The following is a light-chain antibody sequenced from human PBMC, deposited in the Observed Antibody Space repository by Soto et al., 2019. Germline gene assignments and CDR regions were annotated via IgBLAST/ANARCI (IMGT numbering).Light chain of an antibody. CDR1: SSNIGSNT. V-gene: IGLV1-44*01. CDR2: RTN. J-gene: IGLJ2*01. CDR3: ATWDDGLNGLV. Sequence: QLVLTQPLSASGTPGQRVTISCSGSSSNIGSNTVTWYRQLPGTAPKLLIFRTNQRPSGVPDRFSGSKSGTSASLAISGLQSEDEADYHCATWDDGLNGLVFGGGTKVTVL.